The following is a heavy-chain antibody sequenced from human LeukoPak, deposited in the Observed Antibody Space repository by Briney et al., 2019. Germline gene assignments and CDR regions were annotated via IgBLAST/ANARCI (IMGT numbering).Heavy chain of an antibody. J-gene: IGHJ5*02. V-gene: IGHV1-18*01. CDR3: ARDQLILSGYYNANWFDP. CDR2: ISTYTAET. D-gene: IGHD3-9*01. Sequence: GASVKVSCKAFGYNFDSYGINWVRQAPGQGLEWMGWISTYTAETKYAQKFQGRVTLTTDTSTSTAYMDLERLTSDDTAIYFCARDQLILSGYYNANWFDPWGQGTLVTVSS. CDR1: GYNFDSYG.